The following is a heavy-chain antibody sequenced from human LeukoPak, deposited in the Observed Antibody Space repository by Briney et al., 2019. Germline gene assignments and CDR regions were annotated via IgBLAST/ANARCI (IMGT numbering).Heavy chain of an antibody. V-gene: IGHV3-23*01. CDR2: ISGSGGGT. Sequence: GGSLRLSCAASGFTFSSYAMSWVRQAPGKGLEWVSTISGSGGGTYYADSVKARFTISRDNSKNTLYLQMNSLRAEDTAVYYCARHVVAVGFDYWGQGTLVTVSS. CDR3: ARHVVAVGFDY. J-gene: IGHJ4*02. D-gene: IGHD3-22*01. CDR1: GFTFSSYA.